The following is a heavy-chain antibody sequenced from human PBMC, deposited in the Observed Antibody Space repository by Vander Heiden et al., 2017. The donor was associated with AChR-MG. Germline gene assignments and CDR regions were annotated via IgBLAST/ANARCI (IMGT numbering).Heavy chain of an antibody. D-gene: IGHD2-15*01. J-gene: IGHJ3*02. CDR3: ARHEYARGGFDI. Sequence: QVQLQESGPGLVKPSETLFPTCTVLGVSISSYYWTWMRPPPGKGLEWIGYIYYSGSNDDNPSLKSRVTLSRDTSKKQFSLKLSSVTAADTAVYYYARHEYARGGFDIWGQGTKVTVSS. CDR1: GVSISSYY. V-gene: IGHV4-59*08. CDR2: IYYSGSN.